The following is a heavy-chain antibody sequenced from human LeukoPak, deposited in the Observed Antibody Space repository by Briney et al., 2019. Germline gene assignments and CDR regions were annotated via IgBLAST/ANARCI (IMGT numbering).Heavy chain of an antibody. J-gene: IGHJ4*02. CDR1: GGSFSGYY. CDR2: INHSGST. CDR3: ARSDVVAAAGIDY. V-gene: IGHV4-34*01. Sequence: PSETLSLTCAVYGGSFSGYYWSWIRRPPGKGLEWIGEINHSGSTNYNPSLKSRVTISVDTSKNQFSLKLSSVTAADTAVYYCARSDVVAAAGIDYWGQGTLVTVSS. D-gene: IGHD6-13*01.